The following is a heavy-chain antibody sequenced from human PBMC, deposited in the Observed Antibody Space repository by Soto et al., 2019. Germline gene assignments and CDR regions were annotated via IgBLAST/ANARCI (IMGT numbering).Heavy chain of an antibody. Sequence: QVQLVQSGAEVKKPGASVRISCRTSGYTFTSYAITWLRHAPGQRLEWMGWINGGNGDTKYSQKFQDRLPITRATSATTVSLGLSILTSEDTAIYYCARGPLSLYSADFRWGQGALVTVSS. CDR3: ARGPLSLYSADFR. V-gene: IGHV1-3*01. CDR1: GYTFTSYA. D-gene: IGHD1-26*01. CDR2: INGGNGDT. J-gene: IGHJ4*02.